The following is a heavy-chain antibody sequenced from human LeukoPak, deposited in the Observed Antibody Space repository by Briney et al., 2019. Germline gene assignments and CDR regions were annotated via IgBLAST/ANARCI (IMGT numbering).Heavy chain of an antibody. J-gene: IGHJ5*02. CDR2: INPNSGNT. CDR3: ARGQYCSGGSCFKGWFDP. V-gene: IGHV1-8*03. D-gene: IGHD2-15*01. Sequence: ASVKVSCKASGYTFTGYYMHWVRQAPGQGLEWMGWINPNSGNTGYAQKFQGRVTITRNTSISTAYMELSSLRSEDTAVYYCARGQYCSGGSCFKGWFDPWGQGTLVTVSS. CDR1: GYTFTGYY.